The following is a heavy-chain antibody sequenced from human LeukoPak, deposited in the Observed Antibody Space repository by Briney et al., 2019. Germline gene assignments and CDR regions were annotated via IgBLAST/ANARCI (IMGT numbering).Heavy chain of an antibody. D-gene: IGHD6-6*01. Sequence: GASVKVSCKASGFTFTRSAMQWVRQARGQRLEWIGWIVVGSGNTNYAQNFQERVTITRDMSTSTAYMELSSLRSEDTAVYYCAATYTRPSTPYFDYWGQGTLVTASS. CDR1: GFTFTRSA. CDR3: AATYTRPSTPYFDY. CDR2: IVVGSGNT. J-gene: IGHJ4*02. V-gene: IGHV1-58*02.